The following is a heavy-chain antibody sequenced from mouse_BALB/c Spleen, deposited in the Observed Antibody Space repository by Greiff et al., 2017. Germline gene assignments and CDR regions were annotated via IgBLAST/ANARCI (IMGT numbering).Heavy chain of an antibody. CDR3: AKGLSPLSFDY. J-gene: IGHJ2*01. V-gene: IGHV14-3*02. CDR1: GFNIKDTY. CDR2: IDPANGNT. D-gene: IGHD2-2*01. Sequence: EVKLMESGAELVKPGASVKLSCTASGFNIKDTYMHWVKQRPEQGLEWIGRIDPANGNTKYDPKFQGKATITADTSSNTAYLQLSSLTSEDTAVYYCAKGLSPLSFDYWGQGTTLTVSS.